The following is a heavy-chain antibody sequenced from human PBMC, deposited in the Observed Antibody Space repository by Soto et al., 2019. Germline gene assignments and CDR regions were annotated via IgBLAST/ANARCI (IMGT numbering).Heavy chain of an antibody. V-gene: IGHV3-23*01. J-gene: IGHJ4*02. CDR1: GFTFSSYA. CDR3: AKFRAGLGSQTDS. D-gene: IGHD3-10*01. CDR2: VGVSGATT. Sequence: EVQLLESGGNLVQPGGSLRLSCVASGFTFSSYAMSWVRQAPGKGLEWVSTVGVSGATTYYTDSVKGRFTISRGNSNNALFLQMHSLRAEATAIYYCAKFRAGLGSQTDSWGQGTLVTVSS.